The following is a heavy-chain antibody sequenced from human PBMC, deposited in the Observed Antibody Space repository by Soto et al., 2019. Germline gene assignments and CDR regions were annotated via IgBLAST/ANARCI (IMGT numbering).Heavy chain of an antibody. J-gene: IGHJ6*02. CDR1: GYTFTSYN. V-gene: IGHV1-46*03. D-gene: IGHD2-2*02. CDR3: ARDGRVVVVPAAIPYYYYGMDV. Sequence: ASVKVSCKASGYTFTSYNMHWVRQAPGQGLEWMGIINPSGGSTSYAQKFQGRVTMTRDTSTSTVYMELSSLRSEDTAVYYCARDGRVVVVPAAIPYYYYGMDVWGQGTTVTVSS. CDR2: INPSGGST.